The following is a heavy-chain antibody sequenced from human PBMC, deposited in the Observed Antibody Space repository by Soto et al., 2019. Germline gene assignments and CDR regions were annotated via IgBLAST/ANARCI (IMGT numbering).Heavy chain of an antibody. CDR2: IYSGGST. D-gene: IGHD3-10*01. V-gene: IGHV3-66*01. CDR1: GFTVSSNY. CDR3: ARGDHYYGSGSYAKLFDY. J-gene: IGHJ4*02. Sequence: EVQLVESGGGLVQPGGSLRLSCAASGFTVSSNYMSWVRQAPGKGLEWVSVIYSGGSTYYADSVKGRFTISRDNSKNTLYLQMNSRRAEDTAVYYCARGDHYYGSGSYAKLFDYWGQGTLVTVSS.